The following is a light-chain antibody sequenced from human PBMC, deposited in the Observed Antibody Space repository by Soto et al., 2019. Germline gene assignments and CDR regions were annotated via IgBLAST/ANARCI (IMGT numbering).Light chain of an antibody. CDR3: QQYGSSAPTT. J-gene: IGKJ1*01. V-gene: IGKV3-20*01. CDR1: QSVTSNY. CDR2: GAS. Sequence: NVLTQSPGSLSLTAGERATLSCRASQSVTSNYLAWYQQKPGQAPRLLIFGASIRDTGIPDRFSGSGSGTDFTLTISRLEPEDFAVYYCQQYGSSAPTTFGQGTKVDIK.